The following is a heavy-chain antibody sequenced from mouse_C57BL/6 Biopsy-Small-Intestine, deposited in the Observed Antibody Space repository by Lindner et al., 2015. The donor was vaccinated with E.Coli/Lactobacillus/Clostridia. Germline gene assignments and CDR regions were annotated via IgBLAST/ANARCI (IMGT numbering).Heavy chain of an antibody. CDR1: GFNIKDYY. V-gene: IGHV14-2*01. J-gene: IGHJ2*02. Sequence: VQLQESGAELVKPGASVRLSCTASGFNIKDYYLHWVKQRTGQGLEWIGRIDPRDDETKYAPKFQGKATITADTSSNTAYLQLSSLTSEDTAVYCCAPLFDYWGQGTSLTVSS. CDR3: APLFDY. CDR2: IDPRDDET.